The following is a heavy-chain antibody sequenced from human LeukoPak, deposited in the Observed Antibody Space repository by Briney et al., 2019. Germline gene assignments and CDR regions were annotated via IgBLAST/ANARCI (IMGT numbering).Heavy chain of an antibody. J-gene: IGHJ5*02. CDR2: ISTYNGNT. Sequence: ASVKVSCKASGYTFTNYGISWVRQAPGQGLEWMGWISTYNGNTNYVQKLQGRVTMTTDTSTSTAYMELRSLRSDDTAVYYCARDRQWLKAAWFDPWGQGTLVTVSS. V-gene: IGHV1-18*01. CDR3: ARDRQWLKAAWFDP. CDR1: GYTFTNYG. D-gene: IGHD6-19*01.